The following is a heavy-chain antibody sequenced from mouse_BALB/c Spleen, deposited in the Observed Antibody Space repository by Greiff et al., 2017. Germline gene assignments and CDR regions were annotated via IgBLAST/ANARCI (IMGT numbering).Heavy chain of an antibody. Sequence: DVHLVESGPGLVKPSQSLSLTCSVTGYSITSGYYWNWIRQFPGNKLEWMGYISYDGSNNYNPSLKNRISITRDTSKNQFFLKLNSVTTEDTATYYCAFYYRYYFDYWGQGTTLTVSS. J-gene: IGHJ2*01. CDR2: ISYDGSN. CDR3: AFYYRYYFDY. D-gene: IGHD2-14*01. V-gene: IGHV3-6*02. CDR1: GYSITSGYY.